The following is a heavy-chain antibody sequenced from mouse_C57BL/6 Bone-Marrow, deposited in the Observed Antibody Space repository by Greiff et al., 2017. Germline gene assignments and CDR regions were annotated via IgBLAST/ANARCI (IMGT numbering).Heavy chain of an antibody. V-gene: IGHV1-53*01. Sequence: QVQLQQPGTELVKPGASVKLSCKASGYTFTSYWMHWVKQRPGQGLEWIGNINPSNGGPNYNEKLKSKATLTVDKSSSTAYMQLSGLTSEDSAVYYCASSCDYDARSWFAYWGQGTLVTVAA. J-gene: IGHJ3*01. D-gene: IGHD2-4*01. CDR1: GYTFTSYW. CDR2: INPSNGGP. CDR3: ASSCDYDARSWFAY.